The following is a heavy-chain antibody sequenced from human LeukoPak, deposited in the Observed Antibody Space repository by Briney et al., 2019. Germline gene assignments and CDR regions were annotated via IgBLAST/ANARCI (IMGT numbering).Heavy chain of an antibody. CDR1: GFTISSYG. Sequence: PGGSLRLSCVVSGFTISSYGMHWVRQAPGKGLEWVAFIRYDGSYKKYADSVKGRFTISRDNSKNTLYLQMNSLRAADTAVYYCARDVIYASEIYSYGDCLGQGTLVTVSS. J-gene: IGHJ4*02. CDR2: IRYDGSYK. CDR3: ARDVIYASEIYSYGDC. D-gene: IGHD3-16*01. V-gene: IGHV3-30*02.